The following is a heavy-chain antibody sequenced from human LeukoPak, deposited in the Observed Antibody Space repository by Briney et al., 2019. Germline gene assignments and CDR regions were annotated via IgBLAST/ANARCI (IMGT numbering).Heavy chain of an antibody. CDR1: GFTFSSYA. CDR3: AKEHTTGGADY. D-gene: IGHD4-17*01. J-gene: IGHJ4*02. Sequence: GGSLRLSCAASGFTFSSYAMSWVRQAPGKGLEWVSAITNSGGATYYADSVRGRFTISRDNSKNTVYLQMNSLRVEDTAVYHCAKEHTTGGADYWGQGTLVTVSS. V-gene: IGHV3-23*01. CDR2: ITNSGGAT.